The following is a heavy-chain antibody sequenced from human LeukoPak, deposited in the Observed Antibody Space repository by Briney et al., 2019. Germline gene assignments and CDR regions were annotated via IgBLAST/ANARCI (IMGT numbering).Heavy chain of an antibody. Sequence: GGSLRLSCAASGFIFSSYWMSWVRQAPGKGLEWVANIKQDGSEKYYVDSVKGRFTISRDNAKNSLYLQMSSLRAEDTAVYYCARDLPPNYYYGSGTTNAFDIWGQGTMVTVSS. CDR2: IKQDGSEK. CDR3: ARDLPPNYYYGSGTTNAFDI. CDR1: GFIFSSYW. V-gene: IGHV3-7*01. D-gene: IGHD3-10*01. J-gene: IGHJ3*02.